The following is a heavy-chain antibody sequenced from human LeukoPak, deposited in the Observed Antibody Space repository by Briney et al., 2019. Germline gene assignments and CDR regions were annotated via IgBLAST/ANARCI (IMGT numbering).Heavy chain of an antibody. Sequence: ASVKVSCKASGYTFTSNYIHWVRQAPGQGLEWMGMIYPRDGSTSYAQKFQGRVTVTRDTSTSTVHTELSGLRSEDTAVYYCARDQEGFDYWGQGTLVTVSA. J-gene: IGHJ4*02. CDR2: IYPRDGST. CDR3: ARDQEGFDY. CDR1: GYTFTSNY. V-gene: IGHV1-46*01.